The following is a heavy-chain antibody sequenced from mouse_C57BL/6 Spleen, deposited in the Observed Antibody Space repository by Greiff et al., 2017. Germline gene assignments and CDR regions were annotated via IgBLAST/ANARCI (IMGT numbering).Heavy chain of an antibody. CDR1: GYTFTSYW. CDR3: ARPVVPHYFDY. V-gene: IGHV1-59*01. Sequence: QVQLKQPGAELVRPGTSVKLSCKASGYTFTSYWMHWVKQRPGQGLEWIGVIDPSDSYTNYNQKFKGKATLTVDTSSSTAYMQRSSLTSEDSAVYYCARPVVPHYFDYWGQGTTLTVSS. J-gene: IGHJ2*01. D-gene: IGHD1-1*01. CDR2: IDPSDSYT.